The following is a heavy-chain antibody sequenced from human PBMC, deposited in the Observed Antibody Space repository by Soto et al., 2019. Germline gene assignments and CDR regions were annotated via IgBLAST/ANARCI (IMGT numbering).Heavy chain of an antibody. D-gene: IGHD3-10*01. CDR3: GKGDGDSGSGVFDY. CDR1: GCTFSSHG. V-gene: IGHV3-23*01. J-gene: IGHJ4*02. Sequence: GGSLRLSCAASGCTFSSHGMRWFRQAPGKGLEWVSTVRDKGGSTYYADIAKGRFTISRDNSKNTLYLQMNSLRGEDTAVYYCGKGDGDSGSGVFDYWGQGILVTVS. CDR2: VRDKGGST.